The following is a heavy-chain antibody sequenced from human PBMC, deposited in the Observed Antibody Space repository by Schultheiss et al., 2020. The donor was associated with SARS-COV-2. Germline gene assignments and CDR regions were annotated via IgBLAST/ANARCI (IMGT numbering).Heavy chain of an antibody. D-gene: IGHD1-26*01. CDR2: ISYDGSNK. CDR1: GFTFSSYA. Sequence: GGSLRLSCAASGFTFSSYAMSWVRQAPGKGLEWVAVISYDGSNKYYADSVKGRFTISRDNSKNTLYLQMNSLRAEDTAVYYCAKERYVGATDYWGQGTLVTVSS. J-gene: IGHJ4*02. CDR3: AKERYVGATDY. V-gene: IGHV3-30*18.